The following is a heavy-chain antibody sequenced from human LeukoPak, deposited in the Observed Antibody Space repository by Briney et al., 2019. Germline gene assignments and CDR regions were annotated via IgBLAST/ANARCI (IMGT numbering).Heavy chain of an antibody. Sequence: SETLSLTCNVSGDSISSYYWSWIRQPPGGGLEWVGYIYYSGSTNYNPSLKSRVTISVDTSKSQFSLKLSSVTAADTAVYYCARHTSMVHFDYWGQGTLVTVSS. V-gene: IGHV4-59*08. CDR1: GDSISSYY. D-gene: IGHD3-10*01. CDR2: IYYSGST. CDR3: ARHTSMVHFDY. J-gene: IGHJ4*02.